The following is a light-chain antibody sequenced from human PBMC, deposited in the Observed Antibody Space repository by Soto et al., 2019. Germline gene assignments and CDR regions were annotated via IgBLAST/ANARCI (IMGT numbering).Light chain of an antibody. J-gene: IGKJ3*01. Sequence: EIVLTQSPATLSLSPGERATLSSRASQSVSMHLAWYQQKPGQAPRLLIYDTSNRATGIPARFSGSGSGTDFTLTISSLEPEDFAVYYYQQRGNWPPGFTFGPGTKVDIK. CDR2: DTS. CDR1: QSVSMH. CDR3: QQRGNWPPGFT. V-gene: IGKV3-11*01.